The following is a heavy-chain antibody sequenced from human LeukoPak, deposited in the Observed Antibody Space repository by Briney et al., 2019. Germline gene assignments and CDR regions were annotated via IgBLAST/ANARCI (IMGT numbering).Heavy chain of an antibody. V-gene: IGHV1-69*04. Sequence: ASVKVSCKASGYTFTGYYMHWVRQAPGQGLEWMGRIIPILGIANYAQKFQGRVTITADKSTSTAYMELSSLRSEDTAVYYCARARQQAPFRWFDPWGQGTLVTVSS. CDR3: ARARQQAPFRWFDP. D-gene: IGHD6-13*01. CDR1: GYTFTGYY. J-gene: IGHJ5*02. CDR2: IIPILGIA.